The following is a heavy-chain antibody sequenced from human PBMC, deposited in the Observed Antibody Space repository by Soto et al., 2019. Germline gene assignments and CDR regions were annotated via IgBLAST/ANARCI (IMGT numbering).Heavy chain of an antibody. D-gene: IGHD2-15*01. J-gene: IGHJ5*02. CDR3: ARGDLVVAARLWFDP. CDR1: GGSISSSY. CDR2: IYYSGST. V-gene: IGHV4-59*01. Sequence: PSETLSLTCTVSGGSISSSYWSWIRQPPGKGLEWIGYIYYSGSTNYNPSLKSRVTISVDTSKNQFSLKLSSVTAADTAVYYCARGDLVVAARLWFDPWGQGTLVTVSS.